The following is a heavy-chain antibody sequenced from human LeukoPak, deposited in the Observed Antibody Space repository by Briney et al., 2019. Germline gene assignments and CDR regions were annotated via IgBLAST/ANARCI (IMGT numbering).Heavy chain of an antibody. CDR2: ISGSGGST. V-gene: IGHV3-23*01. Sequence: PGGSLRLSCAASGFTFSSYAMSWVRQAPGKGLEWVSAISGSGGSTYYADSVKGRFTISRDNSKNTPYLQMNSLRAEDTAVYYCAGPLSSGWYVDYWGQGTLVTVSS. CDR3: AGPLSSGWYVDY. D-gene: IGHD6-19*01. CDR1: GFTFSSYA. J-gene: IGHJ4*02.